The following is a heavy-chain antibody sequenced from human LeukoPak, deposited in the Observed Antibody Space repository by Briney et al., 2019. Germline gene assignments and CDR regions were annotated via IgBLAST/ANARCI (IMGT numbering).Heavy chain of an antibody. CDR3: ARESYCSGGSCYSGRAFDI. J-gene: IGHJ3*02. Sequence: GGSLRLSCAASGFTFSSYWMSWVRQAPGKGLEWVANIKKDGSEKYSVDSVKGRFTISRDNAKNSLYLQMNSLRAEDTAVYYCARESYCSGGSCYSGRAFDIWGQGTTVTVSS. CDR2: IKKDGSEK. CDR1: GFTFSSYW. D-gene: IGHD2-15*01. V-gene: IGHV3-7*01.